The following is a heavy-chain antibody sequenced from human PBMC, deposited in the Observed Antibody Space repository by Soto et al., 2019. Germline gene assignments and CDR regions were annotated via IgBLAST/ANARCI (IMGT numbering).Heavy chain of an antibody. D-gene: IGHD2-21*01. J-gene: IGHJ4*02. CDR2: IYWHGDK. Sequence: QITLKESGPTLVKPTQTLTLTCTFSGFSLSTNEVGVGWIRQPPGKALEWLALIYWHGDKRYSPSLKSRLTITKDTSKNQVVITMTNMDPVDTATHFCARWGQHMPPYYFDYWGQGTLVTVSS. V-gene: IGHV2-5*01. CDR1: GFSLSTNEVG. CDR3: ARWGQHMPPYYFDY.